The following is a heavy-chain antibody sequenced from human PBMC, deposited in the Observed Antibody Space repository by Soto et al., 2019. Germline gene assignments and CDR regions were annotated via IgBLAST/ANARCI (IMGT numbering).Heavy chain of an antibody. D-gene: IGHD3-22*01. CDR2: IYYSGST. CDR3: ARSNDSSGYYYYYYGMDV. V-gene: IGHV4-31*03. J-gene: IGHJ6*02. Sequence: SETLSLTCTVSGGSISSGGYYWSWIRQHPGKGLEWIGYIYYSGSTYYNPSLKSRVTISVDTSKNQFSLKLSSVTAADTAVYYCARSNDSSGYYYYYYGMDVWGQGTTVTVSS. CDR1: GGSISSGGYY.